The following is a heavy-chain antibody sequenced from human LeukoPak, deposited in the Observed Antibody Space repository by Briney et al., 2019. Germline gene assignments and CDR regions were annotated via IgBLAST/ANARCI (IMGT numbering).Heavy chain of an antibody. Sequence: SETLSLTCTVSGGSISSSTYYWGWIRQPPGKGLEWIGNIYYRGSTYYNPSLKSRVTISVDTSKNQFSLKLSSVTAADTAVYYCARSSEPEGGAFDIWGQGTMVTVSS. J-gene: IGHJ3*02. CDR3: ARSSEPEGGAFDI. D-gene: IGHD1-14*01. CDR1: GGSISSSTYY. CDR2: IYYRGST. V-gene: IGHV4-39*07.